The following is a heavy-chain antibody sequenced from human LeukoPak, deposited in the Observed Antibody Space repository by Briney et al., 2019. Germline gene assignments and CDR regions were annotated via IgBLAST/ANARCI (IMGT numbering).Heavy chain of an antibody. V-gene: IGHV5-51*01. CDR3: TRGYGLSDY. CDR2: IYPRDSDI. Sequence: GESLKISCKGSGYSFINYWIGWVRRMPGKGLEWMGIIYPRDSDIRYSPSFKGQVTISVDKSISTAYLQWSSLKASGTAMYYCTRGYGLSDYWGQGTLVTVSP. CDR1: GYSFINYW. D-gene: IGHD4-17*01. J-gene: IGHJ4*02.